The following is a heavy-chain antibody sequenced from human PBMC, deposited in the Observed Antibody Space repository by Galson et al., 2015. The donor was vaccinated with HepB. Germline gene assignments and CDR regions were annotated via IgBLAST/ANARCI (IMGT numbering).Heavy chain of an antibody. D-gene: IGHD3-22*01. V-gene: IGHV3-21*01. CDR3: ARGLLAHYYDSSGSYYFDY. CDR1: GFSFSSYS. CDR2: ISSASRYI. J-gene: IGHJ4*02. Sequence: SLRLSCAASGFSFSSYSMNWVRQAPGKGLEWVSSISSASRYIDYADSVKGRFTISRDNAKNSLYLHMNSLRADDTAVYYCARGLLAHYYDSSGSYYFDYWGQGTLVTVSS.